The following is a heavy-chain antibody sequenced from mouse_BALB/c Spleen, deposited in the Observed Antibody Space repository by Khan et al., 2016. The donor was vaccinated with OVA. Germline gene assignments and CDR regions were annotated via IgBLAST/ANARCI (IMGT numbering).Heavy chain of an antibody. Sequence: EVQLLESGGGLVQPGGSLKLSCAASGFDFSRYWMCWVRQAPGKGLEWIGEINPDSSTINYTPSLKDKFIISRDNAKNTLYLQMSNVRSEDTALYYGARLYYYGYFNYWGQCTTLTGSS. CDR1: GFDFSRYW. V-gene: IGHV4-1*02. CDR3: ARLYYYGYFNY. D-gene: IGHD1-1*01. CDR2: INPDSSTI. J-gene: IGHJ2*01.